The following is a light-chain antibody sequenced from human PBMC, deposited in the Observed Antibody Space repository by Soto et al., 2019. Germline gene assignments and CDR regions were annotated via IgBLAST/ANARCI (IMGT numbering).Light chain of an antibody. V-gene: IGKV1-5*01. J-gene: IGKJ5*01. CDR1: QNINRR. CDR2: DAS. CDR3: QQLNSYPLT. Sequence: DIQMTQSPSTLSASVGDRVTITCRASQNINRRLAWYQQKPGKAPNLLIYDASTLESGVPARFSGSGSGTDFTLTISSLQPEDCATYYGQQLNSYPLTFGQGTRLEIK.